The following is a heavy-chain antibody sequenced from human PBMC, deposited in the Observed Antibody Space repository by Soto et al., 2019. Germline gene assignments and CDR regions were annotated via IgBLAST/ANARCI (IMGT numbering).Heavy chain of an antibody. V-gene: IGHV1-3*01. CDR3: ARDLSGWGLTNGHFGVDV. CDR1: GYTFANYV. D-gene: IGHD3-16*01. Sequence: QVRLVQSGTEVKKPGPSVMVPCKATGYTFANYVIHWVRQAPGQDFEWMGWINAGNGNTRNSQKFQGRVTFTRDTSATTAHMEVGSLRFEDTAVYYGARDLSGWGLTNGHFGVDVWGQGTTVIVSS. J-gene: IGHJ6*02. CDR2: INAGNGNT.